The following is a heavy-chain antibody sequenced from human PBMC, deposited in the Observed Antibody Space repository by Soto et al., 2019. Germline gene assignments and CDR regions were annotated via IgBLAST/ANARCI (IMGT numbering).Heavy chain of an antibody. CDR1: GFTFSSYA. CDR2: ISGSGGDI. Sequence: GGSLRLSCAASGFTFSSYAMSWVRQAPGKGLEWVSGISGSGGDIYYVDSVKGRFTISRDNSKNTLYLQMNSLRAEDTAVYYCANARYYSGNWYGVDSWGQGTLVTVSS. CDR3: ANARYYSGNWYGVDS. J-gene: IGHJ4*02. V-gene: IGHV3-23*01. D-gene: IGHD6-13*01.